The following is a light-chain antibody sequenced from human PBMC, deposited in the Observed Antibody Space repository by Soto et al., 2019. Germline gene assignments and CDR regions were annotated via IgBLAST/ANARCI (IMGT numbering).Light chain of an antibody. J-gene: IGKJ5*01. CDR2: GIF. V-gene: IGKV3-20*01. CDR3: QQYVTSIT. CDR1: QSVTSNS. Sequence: EIVLTQSPGTLSLSPGERATLSCRASQSVTSNSLAWYQQKHGQAPSLLIYGIFIRATGVPDRFSGSGSGTDFTLTINRVEPEDFAVYYCQQYVTSITFGQGTRLEIK.